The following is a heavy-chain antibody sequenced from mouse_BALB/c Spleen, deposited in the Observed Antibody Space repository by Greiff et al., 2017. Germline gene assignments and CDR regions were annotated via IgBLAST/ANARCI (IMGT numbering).Heavy chain of an antibody. CDR1: GFTFSSFG. Sequence: EVKLVESGGGLVQPGGSRKLSCAASGFTFSSFGMHWVRQAPEKGLEWVAYISSGSSTIYYADTVKGRFTISRDNPKNTLFLQMTSLRSEDTAMYYCARSELTGTYWYFDVWGAGTTVTVSS. CDR2: ISSGSSTI. J-gene: IGHJ1*01. V-gene: IGHV5-17*02. D-gene: IGHD4-1*01. CDR3: ARSELTGTYWYFDV.